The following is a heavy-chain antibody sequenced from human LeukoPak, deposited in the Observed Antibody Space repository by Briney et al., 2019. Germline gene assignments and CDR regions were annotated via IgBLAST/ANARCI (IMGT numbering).Heavy chain of an antibody. CDR2: LSSSGSTI. CDR3: ARGHYYGSASYFWFFDY. V-gene: IGHV3-48*03. D-gene: IGHD3-10*01. CDR1: GFNFSSYE. Sequence: GGSLRLSCSASGFNFSSYEMNWVRQAPGKGLEWVSYLSSSGSTIYYADSVKGRFTISRDNAKNSLYLQMNSLRAEDTAVYYCARGHYYGSASYFWFFDYWGQGSLVTVSS. J-gene: IGHJ4*02.